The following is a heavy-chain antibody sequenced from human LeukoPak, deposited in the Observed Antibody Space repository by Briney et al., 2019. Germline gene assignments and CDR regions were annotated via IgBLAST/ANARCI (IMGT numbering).Heavy chain of an antibody. V-gene: IGHV1-69*04. CDR3: ATRGGNRPLVY. CDR2: IIPILGIA. J-gene: IGHJ4*02. D-gene: IGHD4-23*01. CDR1: GGSFSTYA. Sequence: SVKVSCKASGGSFSTYAISWVRQAPGQGLEWMGRIIPILGIANYAQKFQGRVTITADKSTSAAYMELSSLRSEDTAVYYCATRGGNRPLVYWGQGTLVTVSS.